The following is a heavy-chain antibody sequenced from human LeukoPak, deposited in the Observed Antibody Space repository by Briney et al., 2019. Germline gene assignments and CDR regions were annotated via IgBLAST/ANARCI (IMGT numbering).Heavy chain of an antibody. J-gene: IGHJ6*02. CDR3: ARTKGMDV. CDR2: ISPYNGGT. V-gene: IGHV1-18*01. CDR1: GYSFMNYG. Sequence: ASVKVSCKASGYSFMNYGISWVRQAPGQGLDYMGWISPYNGGTNYAQTFQGRVTMTTDTSTSTAHMELRSLRSDDTAVYYCARTKGMDVWGQGTTVTVSS.